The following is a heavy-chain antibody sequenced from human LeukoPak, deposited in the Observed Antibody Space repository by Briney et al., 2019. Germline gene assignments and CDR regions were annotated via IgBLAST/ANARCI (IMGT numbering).Heavy chain of an antibody. CDR2: ISSSGSTI. Sequence: GGSLRLSCAASGFTFSSYEMNWVRQAPGKGLEWVPYISSSGSTIYYADSVKGRFTISRDNAKNSLYLQMNSLRAEDTAIYYCARGAATNLWPSDYWGQGTLVTVSS. J-gene: IGHJ4*02. V-gene: IGHV3-48*03. D-gene: IGHD3-10*01. CDR3: ARGAATNLWPSDY. CDR1: GFTFSSYE.